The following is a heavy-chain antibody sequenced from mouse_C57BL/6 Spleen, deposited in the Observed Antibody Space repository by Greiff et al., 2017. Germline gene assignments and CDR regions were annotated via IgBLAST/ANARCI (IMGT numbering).Heavy chain of an antibody. Sequence: VKLQESGPGLVAPSQSLSITCTVSGFSLTSYGVHWVRQPPGKGLEWLVVIWSDGSTTYNSAFKSRLSISKDNSKSQIFLTMNSLQTDDTAMYYCARHPDDYPYAMDYWGQGTSVTVSS. V-gene: IGHV2-6-1*01. J-gene: IGHJ4*01. D-gene: IGHD2-4*01. CDR2: IWSDGST. CDR1: GFSLTSYG. CDR3: ARHPDDYPYAMDY.